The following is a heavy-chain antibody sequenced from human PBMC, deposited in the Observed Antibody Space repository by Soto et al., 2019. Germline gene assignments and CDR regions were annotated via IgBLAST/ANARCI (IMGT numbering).Heavy chain of an antibody. D-gene: IGHD3-9*01. V-gene: IGHV3-21*01. CDR1: GFTFSSYS. Sequence: GGFLRLSCAASGFTFSSYSMNWVRQAPGKGLEWVSSISSSSSYIYYADSVKGRFTISRDNAKNSLYLQMNSLRAEDTAVYYCARAAYYDILTGYYEEDYWGQGTLVTVSS. CDR2: ISSSSSYI. J-gene: IGHJ4*02. CDR3: ARAAYYDILTGYYEEDY.